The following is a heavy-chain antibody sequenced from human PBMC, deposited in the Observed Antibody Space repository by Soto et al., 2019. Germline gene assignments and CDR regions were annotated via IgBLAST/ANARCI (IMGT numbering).Heavy chain of an antibody. D-gene: IGHD1-7*01. Sequence: PSETLSLTCTVSGGSISSYYWSWIRQPPGKGLEWIGYIYYSGSTNYNPSLKSRVTISVDTSKNQFSLKLSSVTAADTAVYYCARALNWNYEWFDPWGQGTLVNVSS. J-gene: IGHJ5*02. CDR3: ARALNWNYEWFDP. CDR1: GGSISSYY. V-gene: IGHV4-59*01. CDR2: IYYSGST.